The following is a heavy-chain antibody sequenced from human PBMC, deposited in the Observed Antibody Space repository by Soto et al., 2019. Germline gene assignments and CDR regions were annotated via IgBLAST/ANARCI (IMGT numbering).Heavy chain of an antibody. CDR3: AKGSSGYYYPHPDN. D-gene: IGHD3-22*01. CDR2: ISNEEANK. CDR1: GFTFSGYG. Sequence: GRSLRLSYAASGFTFSGYGMHWVRKAPGKGLEWVAVISNEEANKNYVDSVKGRFTVSRDNSKNTLSLQMNSLRVEDTAIYYCAKGSSGYYYPHPDNWGQGTPVTVFS. J-gene: IGHJ4*02. V-gene: IGHV3-30*18.